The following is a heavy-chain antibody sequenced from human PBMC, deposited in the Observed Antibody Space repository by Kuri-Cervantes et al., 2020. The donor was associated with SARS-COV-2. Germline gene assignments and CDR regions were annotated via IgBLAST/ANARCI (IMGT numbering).Heavy chain of an antibody. CDR2: INWNGGST. V-gene: IGHV3-20*01. J-gene: IGHJ4*02. D-gene: IGHD1-26*01. Sequence: GGSLRLSCAASGFTFSSYWVHWVRQAPGKGLEWVSGINWNGGSTGYADSVKGRFTISRGNAKNSLYLQMNSLRAEDTALYHCARERSGSYDYWGQGTLVTVSS. CDR3: ARERSGSYDY. CDR1: GFTFSSYW.